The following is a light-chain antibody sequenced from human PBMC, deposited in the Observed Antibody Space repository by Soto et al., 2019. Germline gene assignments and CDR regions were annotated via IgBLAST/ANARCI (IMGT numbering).Light chain of an antibody. CDR2: DIR. CDR1: SSDVGGYKY. V-gene: IGLV2-14*03. J-gene: IGLJ1*01. Sequence: QSALTQPASVSGSPGQSITISCTGTSSDVGGYKYVSWYQQHPGKAPKLMIYDIRNRPSWVSNRFSGSKSGNTASLTISGLQAEDEAIYYCSSYTSSSTRVFGTGTKLTVL. CDR3: SSYTSSSTRV.